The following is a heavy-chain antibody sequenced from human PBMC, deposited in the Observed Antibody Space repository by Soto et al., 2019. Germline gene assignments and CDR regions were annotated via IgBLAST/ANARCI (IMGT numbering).Heavy chain of an antibody. Sequence: GESLKISCRTSGYRFTSYWIAWVRQMPGKGLEWMGVIFPSDSDTRYSPSFQGQVTISADRSTSTVFLQWASLKASDTAVYFCARKDKSGYFNWFDPWGQGTLVTVSS. J-gene: IGHJ5*02. CDR1: GYRFTSYW. V-gene: IGHV5-51*01. CDR2: IFPSDSDT. D-gene: IGHD3-22*01. CDR3: ARKDKSGYFNWFDP.